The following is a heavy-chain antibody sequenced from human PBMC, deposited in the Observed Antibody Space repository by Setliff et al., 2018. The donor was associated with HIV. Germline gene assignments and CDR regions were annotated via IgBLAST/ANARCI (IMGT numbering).Heavy chain of an antibody. CDR2: IYQSGST. CDR3: ARHRDPPGSGWIYYYYYMDL. D-gene: IGHD6-25*01. CDR1: GASISDSNSY. V-gene: IGHV4-39*01. Sequence: SETLSLTCAVYGASISDSNSYWGWIRQPPGKRLEWLGSIYQSGSTSYNPSLSSRLTISVDTSKNQVSLRLSSVTAADTGVYCARHRDPPGSGWIYYYYYMDLWGEGTTVTVSS. J-gene: IGHJ6*03.